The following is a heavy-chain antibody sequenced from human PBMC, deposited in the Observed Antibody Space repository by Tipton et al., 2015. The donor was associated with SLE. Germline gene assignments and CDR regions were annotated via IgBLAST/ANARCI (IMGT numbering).Heavy chain of an antibody. CDR1: GGSFSGYY. CDR2: INHSGST. V-gene: IGHV4-34*01. CDR3: ARDSANYLLDY. J-gene: IGHJ4*02. Sequence: TLSLTCAVYGGSFSGYYWSWIRQTPGKGLEWIGEINHSGSTNYNPSLKSRVTISVDTSKNQFSLKLSSVTAADTAVYYCARDSANYLLDYWGQGTLVTVSS. D-gene: IGHD1-7*01.